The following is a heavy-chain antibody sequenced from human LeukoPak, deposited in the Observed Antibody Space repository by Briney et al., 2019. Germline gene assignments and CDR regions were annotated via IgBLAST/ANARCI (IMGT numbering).Heavy chain of an antibody. J-gene: IGHJ4*02. D-gene: IGHD3-10*01. V-gene: IGHV1-69*13. Sequence: ASVTVSCKASGGTFSSYAISWVRQAPGQGLEWMGGIIPIFGTANYAQKFQGRVTITADESTSTAYMELSSLRSEDTAVYYCASDYGSGSYYIPAFDYWGQGTLVTVSS. CDR3: ASDYGSGSYYIPAFDY. CDR1: GGTFSSYA. CDR2: IIPIFGTA.